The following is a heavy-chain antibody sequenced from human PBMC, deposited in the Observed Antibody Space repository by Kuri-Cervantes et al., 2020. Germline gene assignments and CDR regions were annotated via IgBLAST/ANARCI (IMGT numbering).Heavy chain of an antibody. CDR2: INPNSGGT. CDR1: GYTFTGYY. J-gene: IGHJ6*02. V-gene: IGHV1-2*02. D-gene: IGHD3-3*01. CDR3: ARDRSYYDFWSGYYNYYYGMDA. Sequence: ASVKVSCKASGYTFTGYYMHWVRQAPGQGLEWMGWINPNSGGTNYAQKFQGRVTMTRDTSISTAYMELSRLRSDDTAVYYCARDRSYYDFWSGYYNYYYGMDAWGQGTTVTVSS.